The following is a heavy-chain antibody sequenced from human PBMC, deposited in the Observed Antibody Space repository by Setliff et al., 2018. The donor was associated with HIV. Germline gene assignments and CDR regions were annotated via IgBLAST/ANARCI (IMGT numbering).Heavy chain of an antibody. D-gene: IGHD6-13*01. V-gene: IGHV1-2*02. Sequence: GASVKVSCKASGDALTDYYIHWVRQAPGQGLEWMGWINPNSGGTNYAQKFQGRVTMTRDTSISTAFMDLSRLRSDDMAVYYCARDPGYKSSWYGAFDIWGQGTMVTVSS. CDR3: ARDPGYKSSWYGAFDI. CDR2: INPNSGGT. J-gene: IGHJ3*02. CDR1: GDALTDYY.